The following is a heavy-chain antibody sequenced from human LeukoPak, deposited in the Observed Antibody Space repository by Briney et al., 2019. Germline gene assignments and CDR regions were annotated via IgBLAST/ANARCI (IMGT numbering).Heavy chain of an antibody. D-gene: IGHD6-6*01. V-gene: IGHV3-23*01. CDR1: GFTFSSYA. Sequence: GGSLRLSCAASGFTFSSYAMSWVRQAPGRGLEWVSAISGSGGSTYYADSVKGRFTISRDNSKNTLYLQMNSLRAEDTAVYYCAKEWKQLVVGRGWFDPWGQGTLVTVSS. CDR2: ISGSGGST. CDR3: AKEWKQLVVGRGWFDP. J-gene: IGHJ5*02.